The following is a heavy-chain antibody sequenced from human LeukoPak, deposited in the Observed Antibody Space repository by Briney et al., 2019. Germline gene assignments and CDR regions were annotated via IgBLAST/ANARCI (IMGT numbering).Heavy chain of an antibody. CDR3: AKDVRYSYGYFDY. Sequence: GGSLRLSCAASGFTFSGSAIHWVRQASGKGLEWVGRIRSKANSYATSSAASVKGRFTISRDDSKNTAYLQMNSLRAEDTAVYYCAKDVRYSYGYFDYWGQGTLVTVSS. V-gene: IGHV3-73*01. D-gene: IGHD5-18*01. CDR2: IRSKANSYAT. J-gene: IGHJ4*02. CDR1: GFTFSGSA.